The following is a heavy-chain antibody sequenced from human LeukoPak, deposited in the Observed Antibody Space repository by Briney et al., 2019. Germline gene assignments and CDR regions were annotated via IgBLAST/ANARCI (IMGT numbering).Heavy chain of an antibody. CDR1: GGSISSGSYY. J-gene: IGHJ5*02. Sequence: PSETLSLTCSVSGGSISSGSYYWSWIRQPAGKGLEWIGRIYPSGSTNYNPSLKSRVTISIDTSKNQFALMLSSVTAADTAVYYCARDYWDRSRYCSSTSCSSWGRGTLVTVSS. D-gene: IGHD2-2*01. CDR2: IYPSGST. V-gene: IGHV4-61*02. CDR3: ARDYWDRSRYCSSTSCSS.